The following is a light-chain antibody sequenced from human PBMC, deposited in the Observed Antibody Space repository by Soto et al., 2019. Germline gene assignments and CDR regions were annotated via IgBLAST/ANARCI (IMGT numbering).Light chain of an antibody. Sequence: VVMTQYPPSLPVTLGQPASISYSDGNAYLNWFQQRPGQSPRRLIYTVSNRDSGVPDRFSGGGSGTDFTLKISRVEAEDVWIYYCMPGTYWHPTFGQGTNVEI. J-gene: IGKJ1*01. CDR2: TVS. V-gene: IGKV2-30*01. CDR3: MPGTYWHPT. CDR1: SDGNAY.